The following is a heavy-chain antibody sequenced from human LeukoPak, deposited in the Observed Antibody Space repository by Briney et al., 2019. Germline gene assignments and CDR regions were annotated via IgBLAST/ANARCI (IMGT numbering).Heavy chain of an antibody. CDR3: ARAPPMDYGDPGDY. D-gene: IGHD4-17*01. CDR2: ISSSSSYI. Sequence: GGSLRLSCAASGFTFSSYSMNWVRQAPGKGLEWVSSISSSSSYIYYADSVKGRFTISRDNAKNSLYLRMNSLRAEDTAVYYCARAPPMDYGDPGDYWGQGTLVTVSS. V-gene: IGHV3-21*01. J-gene: IGHJ4*02. CDR1: GFTFSSYS.